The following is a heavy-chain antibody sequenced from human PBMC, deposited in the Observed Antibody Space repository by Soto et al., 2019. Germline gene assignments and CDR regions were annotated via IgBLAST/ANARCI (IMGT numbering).Heavy chain of an antibody. CDR2: ISSSSSYI. Sequence: EVQLVESGGGLVKPGGSLRLSCAASGFTFSSYSMNWVRQAPGKGLEWVSSISSSSSYIYYADSVKGRFTISRDNAKNSLYRQMKSLRAEDTAVYYCARVARVRGIRPVWGMDVWGQGTTVTVSS. D-gene: IGHD3-10*01. J-gene: IGHJ6*02. CDR1: GFTFSSYS. CDR3: ARVARVRGIRPVWGMDV. V-gene: IGHV3-21*01.